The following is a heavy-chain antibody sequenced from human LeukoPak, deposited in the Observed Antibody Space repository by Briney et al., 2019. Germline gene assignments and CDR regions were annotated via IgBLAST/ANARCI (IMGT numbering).Heavy chain of an antibody. V-gene: IGHV4-59*01. CDR3: AGGGYCSSSSCFAPLFDW. Sequence: SETLSLTCTVSGASISRYYWSWIRQSPGKGLEWIGYIYNSETTNYNPSLKSRVAMSLYTSRCQFSLRLRSVTAADTALYFCAGGGYCSSSSCFAPLFDWWGRGTLVTVSS. CDR2: IYNSETT. J-gene: IGHJ4*02. CDR1: GASISRYY. D-gene: IGHD2-2*01.